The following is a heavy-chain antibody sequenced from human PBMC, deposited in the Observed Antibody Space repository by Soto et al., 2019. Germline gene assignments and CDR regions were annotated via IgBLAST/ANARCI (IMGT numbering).Heavy chain of an antibody. CDR1: GGSISDDTYY. CDR2: VYYSGTS. CDR3: ARLPCHSPICVPLDP. J-gene: IGHJ5*02. V-gene: IGHV4-39*01. D-gene: IGHD1-26*01. Sequence: QLQLQESGPGLVKPSETLSLTCTVSGGSISDDTYYWGWIRQPPGKGLEWIGCVYYSGTSSYNPSLTSHFTMSVHTYKKQLSLRLSPVTAADAAVYYCARLPCHSPICVPLDPWGQGTLVIVSS.